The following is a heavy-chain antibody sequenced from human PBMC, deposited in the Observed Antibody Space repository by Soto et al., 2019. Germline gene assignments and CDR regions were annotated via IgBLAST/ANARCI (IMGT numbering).Heavy chain of an antibody. D-gene: IGHD6-6*01. Sequence: SETLSLTCTVSGGSISSGGYYWSWIRQHPGKGLEWIGYIYYSGSTYYNPSLKSRVTISVDTSKNQFSLKLSSVSAADTAVYFCSFFTIAAPLNCFDPWGQRTLVLVSS. CDR3: SFFTIAAPLNCFDP. V-gene: IGHV4-31*03. CDR1: GGSISSGGYY. J-gene: IGHJ5*02. CDR2: IYYSGST.